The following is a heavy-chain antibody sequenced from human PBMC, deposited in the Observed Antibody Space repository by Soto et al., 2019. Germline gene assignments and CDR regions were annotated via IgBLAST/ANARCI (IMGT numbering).Heavy chain of an antibody. Sequence: ASVKVSCKASGYTFTGYYMHWVRQAPGQGPEWMGWISPHSGDTNYAQKFQGRVTVTRDTSLTTAYMELSRLSSDDTAVYYCGKNLLVTTPDPLDVWGQGTMVTVS. CDR1: GYTFTGYY. D-gene: IGHD3-22*01. J-gene: IGHJ3*01. CDR2: ISPHSGDT. V-gene: IGHV1-2*02. CDR3: GKNLLVTTPDPLDV.